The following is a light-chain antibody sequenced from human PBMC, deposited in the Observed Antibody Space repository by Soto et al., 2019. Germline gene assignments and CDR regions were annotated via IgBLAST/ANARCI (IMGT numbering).Light chain of an antibody. J-gene: IGKJ4*01. CDR1: QSLLHSDGNTY. V-gene: IGKV2-24*01. CDR3: IQGTHFPFT. Sequence: EIVMTQTPLSSPVTVGQPASISCSSSQSLLHSDGNTYLLWLQQRPGQPPRLLIYKVSNRFSGVPVRFSGSGAGTDFTLKISRVEAEDVGFYYCIQGTHFPFTFGGGTKVEIK. CDR2: KVS.